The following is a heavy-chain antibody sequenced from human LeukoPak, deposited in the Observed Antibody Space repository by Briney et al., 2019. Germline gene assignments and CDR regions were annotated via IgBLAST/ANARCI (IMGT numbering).Heavy chain of an antibody. CDR1: GYTFTNYD. J-gene: IGHJ4*02. D-gene: IGHD6-19*01. Sequence: GASVKVSRKASGYTFTNYDINWVRQATGQGLEWMGWMDPNSGDAGYAQKFQGRVTITRNTSISTAYMDLSSLKSEDTAVYYCARGPVAGNFDSWGQGTLVTVSS. V-gene: IGHV1-8*03. CDR3: ARGPVAGNFDS. CDR2: MDPNSGDA.